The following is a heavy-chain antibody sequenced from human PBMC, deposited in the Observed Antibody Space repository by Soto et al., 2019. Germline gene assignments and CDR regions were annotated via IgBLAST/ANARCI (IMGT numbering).Heavy chain of an antibody. Sequence: QVQLQQWGAGLLKPSETLSLTCAVYGGSFSGYYWSWIRQPPGKGLEWIGEINHSGSTNYNPSLKSRVTLSVDTSKNQFSLKLSSVTAADTAVYYCARQYYYGSGSDYKGYYYYYMDVWGKGPTVTVSS. CDR3: ARQYYYGSGSDYKGYYYYYMDV. CDR2: INHSGST. J-gene: IGHJ6*03. CDR1: GGSFSGYY. D-gene: IGHD3-10*01. V-gene: IGHV4-34*01.